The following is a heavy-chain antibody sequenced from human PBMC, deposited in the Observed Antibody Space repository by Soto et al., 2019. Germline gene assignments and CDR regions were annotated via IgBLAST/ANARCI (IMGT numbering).Heavy chain of an antibody. CDR3: ARAKKVTHNWFDP. CDR2: INPNSGGT. J-gene: IGHJ5*02. Sequence: QVQLVQSGAEVKKPGASVKVSCKASGYTFTGYYMHWVRQAPGQGLEWMGWINPNSGGTTYAQKFQGWVTMTRDTSISTAYMELSRLRSDDTAVYYCARAKKVTHNWFDPWGQGTLVTVSS. CDR1: GYTFTGYY. D-gene: IGHD2-21*02. V-gene: IGHV1-2*04.